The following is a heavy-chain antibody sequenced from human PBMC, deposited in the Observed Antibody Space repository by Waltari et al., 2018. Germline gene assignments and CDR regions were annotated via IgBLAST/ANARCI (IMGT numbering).Heavy chain of an antibody. D-gene: IGHD7-27*01. CDR2: IYYSGST. J-gene: IGHJ4*02. Sequence: QLQLQESGPGLVKPSETLSLTCTVSGGSISSSSYYWGWIRQPPGKGLEWIGSIYYSGSTYYNPSLKSRVTISVDTSKNQFSLKLSSVTAADTAVYYWARHGDRTDKNFDYWGQGTLVTVSS. CDR3: ARHGDRTDKNFDY. CDR1: GGSISSSSYY. V-gene: IGHV4-39*01.